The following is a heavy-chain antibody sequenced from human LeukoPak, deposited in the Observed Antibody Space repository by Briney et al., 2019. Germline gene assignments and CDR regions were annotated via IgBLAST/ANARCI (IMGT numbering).Heavy chain of an antibody. J-gene: IGHJ4*02. Sequence: SETLSLTCAVYGGSFSGYYWSWIRQPPGKGLEWIGEINHSGSTNYNPSLKSRVTISVDTSKNQFSLKLSSVTAADTAVYCWAREKGWIQLRGSDYFDYWGQGTLVTVSS. CDR3: AREKGWIQLRGSDYFDY. V-gene: IGHV4-34*01. CDR2: INHSGST. D-gene: IGHD5-18*01. CDR1: GGSFSGYY.